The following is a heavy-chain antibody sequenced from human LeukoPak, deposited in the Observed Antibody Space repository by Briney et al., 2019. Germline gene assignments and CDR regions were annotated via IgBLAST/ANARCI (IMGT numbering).Heavy chain of an antibody. CDR3: ARDPRPGIAAAGTNLLDY. CDR2: INPNSGGT. J-gene: IGHJ4*02. Sequence: GASVKVSCKASGYTFTGYYMHWVRQAPGQGLEWMGWINPNSGGTNYAQKFQGRVTMTRDTSISTAYMELSRLRSDDTAVYYCARDPRPGIAAAGTNLLDYRGQGTLVTVSS. CDR1: GYTFTGYY. D-gene: IGHD6-13*01. V-gene: IGHV1-2*02.